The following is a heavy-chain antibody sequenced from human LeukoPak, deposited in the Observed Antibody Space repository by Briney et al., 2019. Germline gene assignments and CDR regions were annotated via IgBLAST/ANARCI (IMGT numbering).Heavy chain of an antibody. V-gene: IGHV3-23*01. J-gene: IGHJ4*02. CDR1: GFTFSSYA. CDR2: ISGSDDST. D-gene: IGHD6-19*01. CDR3: AKGPYSSGWSYFDY. Sequence: PGRSLRLSCAASGFTFSSYAMHWVRQAPGKGLEWVSAISGSDDSTYYAGSVKGRFTLSRDNSKNTLYLQMSSLRAEDTAVYYCAKGPYSSGWSYFDYWGQGTLVTVSS.